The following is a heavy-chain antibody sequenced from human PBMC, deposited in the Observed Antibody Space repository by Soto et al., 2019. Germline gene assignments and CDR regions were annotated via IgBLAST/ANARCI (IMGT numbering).Heavy chain of an antibody. V-gene: IGHV4-39*01. CDR3: ATSSGGVH. CDR2: IYYSGSP. CDR1: GGSISSSSYY. D-gene: IGHD6-19*01. Sequence: QLQLQESGPGLVKPSETLSLTCTVSGGSISSSSYYWGWIRQPPGKGLEWIGSIYYSGSPYYNPSLKGRVTIAGDTSKNQFSLKLSCVTAADTAVYFFATSSGGVHWGQGTLVTVSS. J-gene: IGHJ4*02.